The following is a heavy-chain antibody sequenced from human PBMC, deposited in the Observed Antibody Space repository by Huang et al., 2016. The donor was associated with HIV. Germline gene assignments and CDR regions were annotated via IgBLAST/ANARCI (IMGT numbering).Heavy chain of an antibody. CDR1: GGTFSSYA. Sequence: QVQLVQSGAEVKKPGSSVRVSCEASGGTFSSYAINWVRQAPGQGLELMGGIIPILGTPNYAQKFQGRVTITADESTSTAYMELSSLRSDDTAVYYCARDRKYDNAWYWFDPWGQGTLVTVSS. V-gene: IGHV1-69*01. CDR2: IIPILGTP. D-gene: IGHD1-1*01. CDR3: ARDRKYDNAWYWFDP. J-gene: IGHJ5*02.